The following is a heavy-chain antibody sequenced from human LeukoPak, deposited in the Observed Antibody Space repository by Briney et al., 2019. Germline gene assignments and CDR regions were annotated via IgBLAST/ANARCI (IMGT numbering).Heavy chain of an antibody. Sequence: KPSETLSLTCTVSGYSISSVSYWAWIRQPPGKGLGWIASIYHGGSTYYNPSLKSRVTISEDTSKNQFSLKLTSVTATDTAVYYCAREPRYYDSRGYYQDYFQNWGQGALVTVSS. CDR3: AREPRYYDSRGYYQDYFQN. J-gene: IGHJ4*02. CDR2: IYHGGST. D-gene: IGHD3-22*01. CDR1: GYSISSVSY. V-gene: IGHV4-38-2*02.